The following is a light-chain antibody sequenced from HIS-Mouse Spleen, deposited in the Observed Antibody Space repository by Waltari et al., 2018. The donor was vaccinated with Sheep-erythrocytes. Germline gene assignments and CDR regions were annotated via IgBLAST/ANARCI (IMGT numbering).Light chain of an antibody. CDR3: CSYAGSYTLV. V-gene: IGLV2-11*01. CDR2: DVS. Sequence: QSALTQPRSVSGSPGQSVTISCTGTSSDVGGYNYVSWYQQHPGKAPKPMIYDVSKRPAGVPDSLSGSKSGNTASLTISGLQAEDEADYYCCSYAGSYTLVFGGGTKLTVL. CDR1: SSDVGGYNY. J-gene: IGLJ2*01.